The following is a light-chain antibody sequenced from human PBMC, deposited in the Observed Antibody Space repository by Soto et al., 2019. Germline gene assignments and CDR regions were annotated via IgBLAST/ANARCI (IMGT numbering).Light chain of an antibody. CDR3: CSYTRSGTLV. V-gene: IGLV2-14*03. Sequence: QSVLTQPASVSGSPGQTITISCTGTSGDIGAFNYVSWYQQHPGNAPKLLICEVTNRPSGVSGRFSASKTGNTAYLTISGLQAEDEADYYCCSYTRSGTLVFAGGTKVTVL. CDR2: EVT. CDR1: SGDIGAFNY. J-gene: IGLJ2*01.